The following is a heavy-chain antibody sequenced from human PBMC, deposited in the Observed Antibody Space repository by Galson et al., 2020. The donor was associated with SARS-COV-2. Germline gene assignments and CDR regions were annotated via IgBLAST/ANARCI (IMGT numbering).Heavy chain of an antibody. D-gene: IGHD6-19*01. CDR3: AREISHSSGWFGYLDY. V-gene: IGHV3-33*01. J-gene: IGHJ4*02. CDR1: GFTFSSYG. Sequence: GGSLRLSCAASGFTFSSYGMHWVRQAPGKGLEWVAVIWYDGSNKYYADSVKGRFTISRDNSKNTLYLQMNSLRAEDTAVYYCAREISHSSGWFGYLDYGGQGTLVTVSS. CDR2: IWYDGSNK.